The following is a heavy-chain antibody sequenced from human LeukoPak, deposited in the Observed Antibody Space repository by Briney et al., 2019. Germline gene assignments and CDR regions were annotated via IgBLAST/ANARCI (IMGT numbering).Heavy chain of an antibody. CDR3: ARHPRDYGSGSYYKNFDY. CDR1: GGSISSGDYY. J-gene: IGHJ4*02. CDR2: IYYSGST. D-gene: IGHD3-10*01. Sequence: SQTLSLTCTVSGGSISSGDYYWSWIRQPPGKGLEWIGYIYYSGSTYYNPSLRSRVTISVDTSKNQFSLKLSSVTAADTAVYYCARHPRDYGSGSYYKNFDYWGQGTLVTVSS. V-gene: IGHV4-30-4*01.